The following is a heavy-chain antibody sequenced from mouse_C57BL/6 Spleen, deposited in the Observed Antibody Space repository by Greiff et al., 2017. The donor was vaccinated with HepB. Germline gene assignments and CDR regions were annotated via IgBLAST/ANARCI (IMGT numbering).Heavy chain of an antibody. CDR3: ARSGDVLHWYFDV. CDR2: INPNNGGT. D-gene: IGHD3-1*01. CDR1: GYTFTDYY. Sequence: EVKLQESGPELVKPGASVKISCKASGYTFTDYYMNWVKQSNGKSLEWIGDINPNNGGTSYNQKFKGKATLTVDKSSSTAYMELRSLTSEDSAVYYCARSGDVLHWYFDVWGTGTTVTVSS. J-gene: IGHJ1*03. V-gene: IGHV1-26*01.